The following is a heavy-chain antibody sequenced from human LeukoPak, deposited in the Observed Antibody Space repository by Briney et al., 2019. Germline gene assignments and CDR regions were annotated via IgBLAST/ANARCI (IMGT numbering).Heavy chain of an antibody. J-gene: IGHJ4*02. Sequence: SETLSLTCTVSGGSISSYYWSWIRQPPGKGLEWIGYIYYSGSTNYNPSLKSRVTISVDTSKNQFSLKLSSVAAADTAVYYCGRGLFGVFDYWGQGTLVTVSS. CDR3: GRGLFGVFDY. CDR1: GGSISSYY. CDR2: IYYSGST. V-gene: IGHV4-59*01. D-gene: IGHD3-3*01.